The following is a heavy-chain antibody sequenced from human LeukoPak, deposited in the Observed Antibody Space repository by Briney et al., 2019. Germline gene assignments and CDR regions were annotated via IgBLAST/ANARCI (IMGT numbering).Heavy chain of an antibody. CDR3: ARDRRYYFDY. CDR2: IYYSGST. Sequence: PSETLSLTCTVSGGAISSGGYYWSWIRQHPGKGLEWIGYIYYSGSTNYNPSLKSRVTISVDTSKNQFSLKLSSVTAADTAVYYCARDRRYYFDYWGQGTLVTVSS. CDR1: GGAISSGGYY. D-gene: IGHD3-16*01. J-gene: IGHJ4*02. V-gene: IGHV4-61*08.